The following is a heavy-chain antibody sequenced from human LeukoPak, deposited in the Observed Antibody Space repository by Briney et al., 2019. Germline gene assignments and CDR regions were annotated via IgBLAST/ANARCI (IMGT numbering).Heavy chain of an antibody. CDR2: IDWDDDK. CDR3: ARYLYGDSASYFDY. CDR1: GFSLRTSGMC. D-gene: IGHD4-17*01. J-gene: IGHJ4*02. Sequence: SGPALVKPTQTLTLTCAFSGFSLRTSGMCVSWIRQPPGKALEWLALIDWDDDKYYSTSLKTRLTISKDTSKNQVVLTMTNMDPVDTATYYCARYLYGDSASYFDYWGQGTLVTVSS. V-gene: IGHV2-70*01.